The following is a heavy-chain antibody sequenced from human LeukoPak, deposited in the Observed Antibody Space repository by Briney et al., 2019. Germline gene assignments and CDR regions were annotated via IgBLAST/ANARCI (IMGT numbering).Heavy chain of an antibody. Sequence: GGSLRLSCAASGFTFSSYTMSWVRQAPGKGLEWVSSIGGSGVTYYADSVKGRFTISRDNSKNMLYLLMTSLRVEDTAVYYCANRIVGAKHFDYWGQGTLVTVSS. CDR1: GFTFSSYT. D-gene: IGHD1-26*01. V-gene: IGHV3-23*01. CDR3: ANRIVGAKHFDY. CDR2: IGGSGVT. J-gene: IGHJ4*02.